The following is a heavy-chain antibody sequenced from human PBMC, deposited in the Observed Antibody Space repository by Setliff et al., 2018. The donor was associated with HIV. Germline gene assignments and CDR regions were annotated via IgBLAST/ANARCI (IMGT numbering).Heavy chain of an antibody. CDR3: ARHAGTRNFWSGYSSGMDV. J-gene: IGHJ6*03. V-gene: IGHV5-51*01. D-gene: IGHD3-3*01. CDR1: AYSFTTYW. CDR2: IYPGDSDT. Sequence: GESLKISCKGSAYSFTTYWIGWVRQMPGKGLEWMGIIYPGDSDTRYSPSFQGQVTISADKSISTAYLQWSSLKASGTAMYYCARHAGTRNFWSGYSSGMDVWGKGTTVTVSS.